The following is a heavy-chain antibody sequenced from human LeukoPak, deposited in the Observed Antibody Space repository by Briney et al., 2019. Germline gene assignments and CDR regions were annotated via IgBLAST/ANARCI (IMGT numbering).Heavy chain of an antibody. V-gene: IGHV3-15*07. J-gene: IGHJ4*02. D-gene: IGHD2-2*01. CDR3: TTDLPSSSRWSNDF. Sequence: GGSLRLSCVASEFTFSSHAMNWVRQAPGKGLEWVARIKRKSEGEIADYLAPVKGRFTISRDDTRNLVHLQMNNLKTEDTGMYYCTTDLPSSSRWSNDFWGLGALVTVSS. CDR2: IKRKSEGEIA. CDR1: EFTFSSHA.